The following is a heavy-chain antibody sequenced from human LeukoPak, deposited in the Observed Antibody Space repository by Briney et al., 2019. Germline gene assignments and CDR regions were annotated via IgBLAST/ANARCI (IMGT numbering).Heavy chain of an antibody. CDR2: ISSGGITI. J-gene: IGHJ4*02. Sequence: GGSLRLSCAASGFTFSTYTFNWVRQAPGKSLEWLWYISSGGITIFYADSVKGRFTISRGNAKNSLYLHMNSLKAEDTAVYYCARDFDYGDYIDFWGQGTLVTVSS. D-gene: IGHD4-17*01. CDR1: GFTFSTYT. CDR3: ARDFDYGDYIDF. V-gene: IGHV3-48*04.